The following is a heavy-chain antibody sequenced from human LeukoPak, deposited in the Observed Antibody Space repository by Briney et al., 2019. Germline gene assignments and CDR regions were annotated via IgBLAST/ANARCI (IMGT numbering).Heavy chain of an antibody. D-gene: IGHD4-11*01. J-gene: IGHJ5*02. CDR1: GGPFSSYT. CDR2: IIPILGIA. CDR3: ARALWYMTTVTYNWFDP. Sequence: SVKVSCKASGGPFSSYTISWVRQAPGQGLEWMGRIIPILGIANYPQKFQGRVTITADKSTSTAYMELSSLRSEDTAVYYCARALWYMTTVTYNWFDPWGQGTLVTVSS. V-gene: IGHV1-69*02.